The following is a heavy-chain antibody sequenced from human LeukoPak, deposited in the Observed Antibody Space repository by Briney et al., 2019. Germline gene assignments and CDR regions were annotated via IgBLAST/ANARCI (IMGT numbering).Heavy chain of an antibody. V-gene: IGHV3-11*04. J-gene: IGHJ4*02. Sequence: PGGSLRLSCAASAFTFSDYYMGWIRQAPGKGLEWVSYISISGSTIYYADSVKGRFTISRDNAKKSLYLQMNSLRAEDTAVSYCAKGPKQLVFVRGYYFDDWGQGTLVTVSS. CDR2: ISISGSTI. CDR3: AKGPKQLVFVRGYYFDD. CDR1: AFTFSDYY. D-gene: IGHD6-13*01.